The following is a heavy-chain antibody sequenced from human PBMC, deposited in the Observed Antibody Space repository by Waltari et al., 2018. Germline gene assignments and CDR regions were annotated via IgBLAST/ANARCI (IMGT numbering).Heavy chain of an antibody. CDR3: SRVSLYYSYGMDV. CDR2: INHSGST. V-gene: IGHV4-34*01. Sequence: GLLKPSETLSLTCAVYGGSFSGYYWSWIRQPPGKGLEWIGEINHSGSTNYNPSLKRRVTISVDTSKNQFSLKLSSVTAADTAVYYCSRVSLYYSYGMDVWGQGTTVTVSS. CDR1: GGSFSGYY. J-gene: IGHJ6*02.